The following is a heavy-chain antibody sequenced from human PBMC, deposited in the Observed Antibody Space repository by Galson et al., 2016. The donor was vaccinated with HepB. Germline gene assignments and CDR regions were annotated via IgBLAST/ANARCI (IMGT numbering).Heavy chain of an antibody. CDR1: GFTFSRHG. D-gene: IGHD1-26*01. CDR2: IWSDGSNK. Sequence: SLRLSCAASGFTFSRHGFHWVRQAPGKGLEWVSLIWSDGSNKYYADSVKGRFTISRDNSKNTLYLQMNSLTAEDTAVYYCARDRRVGPTPTSLNSWGQGTLVTVSS. CDR3: ARDRRVGPTPTSLNS. V-gene: IGHV3-33*01. J-gene: IGHJ4*02.